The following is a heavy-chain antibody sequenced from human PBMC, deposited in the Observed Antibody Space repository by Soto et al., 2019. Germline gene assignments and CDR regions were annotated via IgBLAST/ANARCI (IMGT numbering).Heavy chain of an antibody. CDR3: ARGQKKSRIQLWNKSKYYYYGMDV. CDR1: GDTVTIYG. D-gene: IGHD5-18*01. V-gene: IGHV1-3*01. J-gene: IGHJ6*01. Sequence: GKVACTASGDTVTIYGIPSVRQAPGRRLEWTGWVNAGNGNTKYSEKFQGCVTMTRDTSISTAYMELSRLRSDDTAVYYCARGQKKSRIQLWNKSKYYYYGMDVWGQGITVPVSS. CDR2: VNAGNGNT.